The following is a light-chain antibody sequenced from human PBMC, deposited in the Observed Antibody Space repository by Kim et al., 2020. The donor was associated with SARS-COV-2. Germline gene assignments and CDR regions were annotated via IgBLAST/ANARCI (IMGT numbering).Light chain of an antibody. Sequence: YELTQPPSMSVSPGQTASIPCSGDKLGNKYASWYQQKPGQSPVLVIYQDFKRPSGIPERFSGSNSGNTATRTISGTQAMDEADYYCQTWDISTGVFGGGTQLTVL. J-gene: IGLJ3*02. CDR1: KLGNKY. CDR2: QDF. V-gene: IGLV3-1*01. CDR3: QTWDISTGV.